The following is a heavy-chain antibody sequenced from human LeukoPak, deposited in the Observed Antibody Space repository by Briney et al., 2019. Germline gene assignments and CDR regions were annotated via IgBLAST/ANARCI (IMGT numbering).Heavy chain of an antibody. Sequence: LSETLSLTCTVSGGSISSSSYYWGWIRQPPGKGLEWIGSIYYSGSTYYNPSLKSRVTISVDTSKNQFSLKLSSVTAADTAVYYCARDYVNGDIAAAGTYYYGMDVWGQGTTVTVSS. CDR1: GGSISSSSYY. D-gene: IGHD6-13*01. V-gene: IGHV4-39*07. CDR2: IYYSGST. J-gene: IGHJ6*02. CDR3: ARDYVNGDIAAAGTYYYGMDV.